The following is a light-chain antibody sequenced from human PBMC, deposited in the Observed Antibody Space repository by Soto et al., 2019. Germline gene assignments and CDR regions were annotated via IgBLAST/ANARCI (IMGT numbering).Light chain of an antibody. J-gene: IGLJ3*02. V-gene: IGLV4-69*01. CDR1: SGPSNYA. CDR2: LNSDGSH. CDR3: QTWGNGIRV. Sequence: QSVLTQSPSASASLGASVKLTCTLSSGPSNYAIAWHQQQPERGPRYLMKLNSDGSHSKGDGIPDRFSGSSSGAERYLTISSLQSEDEADYYCQTWGNGIRVFGGGTKVTVL.